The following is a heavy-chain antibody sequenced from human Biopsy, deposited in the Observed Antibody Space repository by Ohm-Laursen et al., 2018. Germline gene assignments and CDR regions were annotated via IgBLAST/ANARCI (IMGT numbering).Heavy chain of an antibody. CDR2: ISYNERT. D-gene: IGHD3-9*01. V-gene: IGHV4-31*03. J-gene: IGHJ2*01. CDR1: GASVKTSGYF. CDR3: VREPKTGTAEAWYFDL. Sequence: SQTLSLTCSVSGASVKTSGYFWAWIRQRPGKGPEWIGYISYNERTHYNPSLTSRLAISFDTSNNRISLQLRSVSAADTTVYYCVREPKTGTAEAWYFDLWGRGSPVTVPS.